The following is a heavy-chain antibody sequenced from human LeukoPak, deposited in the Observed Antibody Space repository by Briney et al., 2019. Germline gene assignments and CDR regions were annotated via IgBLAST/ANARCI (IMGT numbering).Heavy chain of an antibody. J-gene: IGHJ4*02. D-gene: IGHD2-2*02. CDR3: AREGFCGRRTCYTRERHFDN. V-gene: IGHV1-2*02. CDR1: GGTFSSYA. CDR2: INPNTGDT. Sequence: ASVKVSCKASGGTFSSYAISWVRQAPGQGLEWVAWINPNTGDTTYAQKFQGRVTLTRDTSISTIYMDLSSLRSDDTAVYFCAREGFCGRRTCYTRERHFDNWGQGTLVTVSS.